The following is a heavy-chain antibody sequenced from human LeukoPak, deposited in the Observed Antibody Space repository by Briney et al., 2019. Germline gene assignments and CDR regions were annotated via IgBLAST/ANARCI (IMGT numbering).Heavy chain of an antibody. V-gene: IGHV3-73*01. J-gene: IGHJ3*02. CDR1: GFTFSGSA. CDR2: IRSKANSYAT. Sequence: QPGGSLRLSCAASGFTFSGSAMHWVRRASGKGLEWVGRIRSKANSYATAYAASVKGRFTISRDDSKNTAYLQMNSLKTEDTAVYYCAREMVNAFDIWGQGTMVTVSS. D-gene: IGHD5-24*01. CDR3: AREMVNAFDI.